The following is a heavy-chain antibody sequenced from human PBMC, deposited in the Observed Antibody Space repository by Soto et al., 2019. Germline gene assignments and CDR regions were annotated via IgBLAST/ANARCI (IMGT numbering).Heavy chain of an antibody. CDR1: GFTFSGYY. V-gene: IGHV3-11*01. CDR2: ISSSGSTI. Sequence: GGAPRLFCAASGFTFSGYYMSWIRQAPGKGLEWVSYISSSGSTIYYADSVKGRFTISRDNAKNSLYLQMNSLRAEDTAVYYCARDLGIQLWAHWGQGTLVTVSS. J-gene: IGHJ4*02. D-gene: IGHD5-18*01. CDR3: ARDLGIQLWAH.